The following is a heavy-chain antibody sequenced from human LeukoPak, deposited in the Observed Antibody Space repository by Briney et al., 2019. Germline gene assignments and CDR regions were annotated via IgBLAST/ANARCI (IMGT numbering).Heavy chain of an antibody. CDR2: INPNSGGT. Sequence: ASVQVSCKASGYTFTGYYMHWVRQAPGQGLEWMGWINPNSGGTNYAQKFQGRVTMTRDTSISTAYMELSRLRSDDTAVYYCARDGGRPFEYYYYYMDVWGKGTTVTVSS. CDR1: GYTFTGYY. D-gene: IGHD3-16*01. V-gene: IGHV1-2*02. CDR3: ARDGGRPFEYYYYYMDV. J-gene: IGHJ6*03.